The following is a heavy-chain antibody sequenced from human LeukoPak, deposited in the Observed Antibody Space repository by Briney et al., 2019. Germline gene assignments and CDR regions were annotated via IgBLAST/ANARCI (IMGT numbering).Heavy chain of an antibody. V-gene: IGHV1-2*02. D-gene: IGHD5-24*01. CDR3: AREDDYYFN. CDR1: GYTFTDYY. J-gene: IGHJ4*02. CDR2: ISPKSGDT. Sequence: ASVKVSCKASGYTFTDYYMHWVRQAPGQGLEWMGWISPKSGDTRYEQKFQGRVAMTRATSVSTAYMELTRLTSDDTAVYYCAREDDYYFNWGQGTLVTVSS.